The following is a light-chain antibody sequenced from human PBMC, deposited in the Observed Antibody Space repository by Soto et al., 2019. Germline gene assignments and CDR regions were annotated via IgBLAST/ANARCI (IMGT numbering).Light chain of an antibody. CDR1: QAIGYW. J-gene: IGKJ4*01. CDR3: QQENSFPLT. Sequence: DIQMTQSPSPVSASVGDRVTITCRASQAIGYWLAWYQQKPGKAPKLLIYPASNLQSGVPSRFSGSGSGTDFTLTISSLQPEDFAIYYCQQENSFPLTFCGGTKVEIK. V-gene: IGKV1-12*01. CDR2: PAS.